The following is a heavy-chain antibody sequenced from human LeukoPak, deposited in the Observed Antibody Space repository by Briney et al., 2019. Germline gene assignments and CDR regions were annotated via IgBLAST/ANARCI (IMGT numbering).Heavy chain of an antibody. J-gene: IGHJ4*02. Sequence: GGSLRLSCAASGFTFSTYSMNWVRQAPGKGLEWVSAISGSGGSTYYADSVKGRFTISRDNSKNTLYLQMNSLRAEDTAVYYCAKRFEGGSSGVFDYWGQGTLVTVSS. V-gene: IGHV3-23*01. D-gene: IGHD6-6*01. CDR2: ISGSGGST. CDR1: GFTFSTYS. CDR3: AKRFEGGSSGVFDY.